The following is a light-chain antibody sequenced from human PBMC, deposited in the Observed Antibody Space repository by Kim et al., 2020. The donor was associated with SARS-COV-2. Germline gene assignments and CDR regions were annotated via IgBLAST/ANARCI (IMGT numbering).Light chain of an antibody. CDR3: SSYTSSSTPVV. J-gene: IGLJ2*01. Sequence: QSITTPSTGTSSDVGGYNYVSWYQQHPGKAPKLMIYGVSNRPSGVSNRFSGSKSGNTASLTISGLQAEDEADYYCSSYTSSSTPVVFGGGTQLTVL. V-gene: IGLV2-14*03. CDR2: GVS. CDR1: SSDVGGYNY.